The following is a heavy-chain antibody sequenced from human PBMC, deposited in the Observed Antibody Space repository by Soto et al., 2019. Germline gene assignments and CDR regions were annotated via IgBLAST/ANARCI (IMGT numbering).Heavy chain of an antibody. CDR2: IYSSGST. CDR1: GGSISSDDYY. D-gene: IGHD1-1*01. V-gene: IGHV4-30-4*01. J-gene: IGHJ4*02. CDR3: ARDRSNSPDYFDY. Sequence: SETLSLTCTVSGGSISSDDYYWSWIRQPPGEGLEWIGYIYSSGSTSYNPSLKSRLTISIDTSKNKFSLTLTSVSAADTAVYYCARDRSNSPDYFDYWGQGTLVTVSS.